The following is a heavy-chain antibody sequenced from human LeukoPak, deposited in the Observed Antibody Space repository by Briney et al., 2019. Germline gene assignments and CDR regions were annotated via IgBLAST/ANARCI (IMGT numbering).Heavy chain of an antibody. Sequence: GGSLRLSCAASGFTFSSYWMSWVRQVPGKGLEWVANIKKDGSEKKYVDSVKGRFTISRDNAENSLYLQMNSLRVEGTAVYYCVREGGGSYNYYYYYYMDVWGKGTTVTVSS. J-gene: IGHJ6*03. D-gene: IGHD1-26*01. V-gene: IGHV3-7*01. CDR2: IKKDGSEK. CDR1: GFTFSSYW. CDR3: VREGGGSYNYYYYYYMDV.